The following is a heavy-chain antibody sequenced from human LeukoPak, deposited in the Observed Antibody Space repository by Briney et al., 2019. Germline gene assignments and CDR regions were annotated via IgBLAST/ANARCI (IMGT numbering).Heavy chain of an antibody. CDR3: ARDYDSSGYYYP. J-gene: IGHJ5*02. D-gene: IGHD3-22*01. CDR1: GYTFTGYY. V-gene: IGHV1-2*02. Sequence: ASVKVSCKASGYTFTGYYMHWVRQAPEQGLEWMGWINPNSGGTNYAQKFQGRVTMTRDTSISTAYMELSRLRSDDTAVYYCARDYDSSGYYYPWGQGTLVTVSS. CDR2: INPNSGGT.